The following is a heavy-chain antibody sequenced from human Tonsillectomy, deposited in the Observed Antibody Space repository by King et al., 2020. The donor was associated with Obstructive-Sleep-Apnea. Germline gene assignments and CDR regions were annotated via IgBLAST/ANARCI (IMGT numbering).Heavy chain of an antibody. V-gene: IGHV4-31*03. CDR3: TRSYYYDSSGPRGGYYFDY. CDR2: ICYSGST. D-gene: IGHD3-22*01. Sequence: QLQESGPGLVKPSQTLSLTCTVSGGSISSAAYYWTWIRQHPGKGLEWIGYICYSGSTYYNPSLKSRVTISIDTSKNQFSLKLSSVTAADTAVYSCTRSYYYDSSGPRGGYYFDYWGQGTLVTVSS. CDR1: GGSISSAAYY. J-gene: IGHJ4*02.